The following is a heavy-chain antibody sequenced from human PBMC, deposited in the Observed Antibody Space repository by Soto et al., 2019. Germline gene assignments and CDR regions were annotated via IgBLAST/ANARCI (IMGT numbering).Heavy chain of an antibody. CDR1: GFTFSSYA. D-gene: IGHD2-15*01. CDR2: ISGGGDST. V-gene: IGHV3-23*01. Sequence: EVQLLESGGGLVQPGGSLRLSCAASGFTFSSYAMNWVRQAPGKGLEWVSAISGGGDSTYYADSVKGRFTTSRDNSKNPLYLQMDSLRGEATAVYYCGNVIVNRFVAATQYWGQGTLVTVSS. CDR3: GNVIVNRFVAATQY. J-gene: IGHJ4*02.